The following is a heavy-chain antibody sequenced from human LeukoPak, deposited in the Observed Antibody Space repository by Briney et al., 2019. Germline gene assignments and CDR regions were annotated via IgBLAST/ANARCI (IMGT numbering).Heavy chain of an antibody. CDR2: INPNSGGT. J-gene: IGHJ4*02. CDR3: AREDVVLMVYAS. Sequence: ASVKLSCKASGYTFTGYYMHWVRHAPGQGHEWMGWINPNSGGTNYAQKCQGRVTMTRDTSISTAYMELSRLRSDDTAVYYCAREDVVLMVYASWGQGTLVTVS. V-gene: IGHV1-2*02. D-gene: IGHD2-8*01. CDR1: GYTFTGYY.